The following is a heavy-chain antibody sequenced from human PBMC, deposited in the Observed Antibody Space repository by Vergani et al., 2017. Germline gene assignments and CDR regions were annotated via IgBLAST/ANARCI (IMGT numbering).Heavy chain of an antibody. V-gene: IGHV1-46*03. CDR3: ARGDYGILTGYRY. J-gene: IGHJ4*02. CDR1: GYTFSNYY. CDR2: INPSGGHT. Sequence: VQVVQSGAEVKKSGASVTVSCKTSGYTFSNYYMHWVRQAPGQGLEWMGIINPSGGHTNYAQKFQGRVTMTGDTSTSTVYMELSSLRSEDTAIYYCARGDYGILTGYRYWGQGNLVTVSA. D-gene: IGHD3-9*01.